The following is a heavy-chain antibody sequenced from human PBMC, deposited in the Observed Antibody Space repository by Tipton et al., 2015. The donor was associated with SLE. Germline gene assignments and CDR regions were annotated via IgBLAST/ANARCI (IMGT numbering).Heavy chain of an antibody. Sequence: SLRLSCAASGFTFTSYEMNWVRQAPGKGLEWVSYISRSGSMIYYANSVKGRFTISRDNAKKSLYLQMKSLRAEDTAIYYCAKGSTSKRLYYLDYWGQGNLVTVSS. CDR3: AKGSTSKRLYYLDY. V-gene: IGHV3-48*03. D-gene: IGHD2-21*02. CDR1: GFTFTSYE. CDR2: ISRSGSMI. J-gene: IGHJ4*02.